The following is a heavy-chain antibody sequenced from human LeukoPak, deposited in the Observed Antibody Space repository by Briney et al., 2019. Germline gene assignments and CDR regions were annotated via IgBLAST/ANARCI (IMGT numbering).Heavy chain of an antibody. D-gene: IGHD2-2*01. Sequence: GGSLRLSCAASGFTFSSYVMSWVRQAPGKGLEWVSAISGSGGSTYYADSVRGRFTISRDNSKNTLYLQMNSLRAEDTAVYYCAKVYCSSTSCYGDEYYYYYGMDVWGQGTTVTVSS. CDR3: AKVYCSSTSCYGDEYYYYYGMDV. J-gene: IGHJ6*02. CDR2: ISGSGGST. CDR1: GFTFSSYV. V-gene: IGHV3-23*01.